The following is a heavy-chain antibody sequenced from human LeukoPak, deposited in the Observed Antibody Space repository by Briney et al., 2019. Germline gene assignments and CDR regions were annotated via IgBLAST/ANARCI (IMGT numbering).Heavy chain of an antibody. V-gene: IGHV3-53*01. CDR1: GFTVSSNY. CDR3: ARASFGNYYYYYYMDV. J-gene: IGHJ6*03. D-gene: IGHD4-23*01. CDR2: IYSGGST. Sequence: GGSLRLSCAASGFTVSSNYMSWVRQAPRKGLEWASVIYSGGSTYYADSVKGRFTISRDNSKDTLYLQMNSLRAEDTAVYYCARASFGNYYYYYYMDVWGKGTTVTVSS.